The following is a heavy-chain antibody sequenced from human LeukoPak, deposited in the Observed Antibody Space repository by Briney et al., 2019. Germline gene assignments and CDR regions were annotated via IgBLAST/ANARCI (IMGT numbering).Heavy chain of an antibody. CDR2: TRNKANSYTT. CDR1: GFTFSDHY. D-gene: IGHD2-21*01. CDR3: ARAVCGGDCYYYYYYYYMDV. Sequence: PGGSLRLSCAASGFTFSDHYMDWVRRAPGKGLEWVGRTRNKANSYTTEYAASVKCRFTISRDDSKNSLYLQMNSMKTEDTAVYYCARAVCGGDCYYYYYYYYMDVWGKGTTVTVSS. J-gene: IGHJ6*03. V-gene: IGHV3-72*01.